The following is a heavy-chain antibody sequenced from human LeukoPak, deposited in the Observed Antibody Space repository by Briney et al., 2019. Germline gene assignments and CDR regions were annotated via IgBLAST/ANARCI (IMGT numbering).Heavy chain of an antibody. CDR2: ISSDGNSK. V-gene: IGHV3-30-3*02. CDR1: GFTFSSYS. J-gene: IGHJ4*02. D-gene: IGHD5-12*01. Sequence: GGSLRLSCAASGFTFSSYSIHWVRQAPGKGLEWVAVISSDGNSKNFALSVKGRFAISRDNSKNTLFLQMNNLRSEDTALYYCVSPTADYPFLYYFDSWGQGTLVTVSS. CDR3: VSPTADYPFLYYFDS.